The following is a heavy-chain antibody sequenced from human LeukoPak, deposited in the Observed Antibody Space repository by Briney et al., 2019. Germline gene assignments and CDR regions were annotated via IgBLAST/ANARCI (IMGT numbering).Heavy chain of an antibody. V-gene: IGHV3-15*01. CDR3: TTDEWD. CDR1: GFTFTYAW. Sequence: GGSLRLSCAASGFTFTYAWMSWVRQAPGKGLEWVGRVKSKTDGGTIDYPAPVKGRFTISKNTLDLQMNSLKIEDTAVYYCTTDEWDWGQGTLVTVSS. D-gene: IGHD2-8*01. CDR2: VKSKTDGGTI. J-gene: IGHJ4*02.